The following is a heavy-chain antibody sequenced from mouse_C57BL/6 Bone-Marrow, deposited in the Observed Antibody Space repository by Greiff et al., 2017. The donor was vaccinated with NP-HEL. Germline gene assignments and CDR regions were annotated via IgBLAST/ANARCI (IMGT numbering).Heavy chain of an antibody. CDR3: ARSYYSKDYYAMDY. CDR1: GYTFTSYW. CDR2: IDPSDSYT. V-gene: IGHV1-50*01. J-gene: IGHJ4*01. D-gene: IGHD2-12*01. Sequence: QVQLQQPGAELVKPGASVKLSCKASGYTFTSYWMQWVNQRPGQGLEWIGEIDPSDSYTNYNQKFKGKATLTVDTSSSTAYMQLSSLTSEDSAVYYCARSYYSKDYYAMDYWGQGTSVTVSS.